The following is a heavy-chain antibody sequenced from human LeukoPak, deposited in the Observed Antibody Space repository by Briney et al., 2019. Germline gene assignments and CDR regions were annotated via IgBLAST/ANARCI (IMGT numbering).Heavy chain of an antibody. CDR1: GGSISSYY. V-gene: IGHV4-59*01. CDR3: ARDRGFLEWLFNWFDP. CDR2: IYYSGST. J-gene: IGHJ5*02. Sequence: PSETLSLTCTVSGGSISSYYWSWIRQPPGKGLEWIGYIYYSGSTNYNPSLKSRVTISVDTSKNQFSLKLSSVTAADTAVYYCARDRGFLEWLFNWFDPWGQGTLVTVSS. D-gene: IGHD3-3*01.